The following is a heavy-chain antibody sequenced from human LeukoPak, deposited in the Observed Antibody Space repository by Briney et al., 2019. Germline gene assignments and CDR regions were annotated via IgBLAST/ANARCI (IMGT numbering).Heavy chain of an antibody. V-gene: IGHV4-34*01. Sequence: SETLSFTCAVYGGSFCGYYWSWIRQPPGKGLEWIGEINHSGSTNYNPSLKSRVTIPVDTSKSQFSLKLSSVTAADTAVYYCARGSKYYDYVWGSYRGTFDYWGQGTLVTVSS. J-gene: IGHJ4*02. CDR2: INHSGST. CDR1: GGSFCGYY. CDR3: ARGSKYYDYVWGSYRGTFDY. D-gene: IGHD3-16*02.